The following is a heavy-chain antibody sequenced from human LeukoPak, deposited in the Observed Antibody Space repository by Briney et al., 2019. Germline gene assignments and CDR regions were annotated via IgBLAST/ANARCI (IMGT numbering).Heavy chain of an antibody. CDR3: ARAATQLRRSAFDI. CDR1: GGTFSSYA. CDR2: IIPMLGIA. D-gene: IGHD1-26*01. Sequence: ASVKVSCKASGGTFSSYAFSWVRQPPGQGLEWMGRIIPMLGIANYAQKFQGRVTITTDKSKSTANMELSSLRSEDTAVYYCARAATQLRRSAFDIWGQGTMVTVSS. V-gene: IGHV1-69*04. J-gene: IGHJ3*02.